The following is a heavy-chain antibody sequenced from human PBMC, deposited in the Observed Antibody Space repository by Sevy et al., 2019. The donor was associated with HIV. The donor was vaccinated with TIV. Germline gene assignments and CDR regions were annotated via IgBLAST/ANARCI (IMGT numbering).Heavy chain of an antibody. CDR1: GFTFSSHW. V-gene: IGHV3-7*01. D-gene: IGHD6-13*01. J-gene: IGHJ6*02. Sequence: GGSLRLSCAASGFTFSSHWMSWVRQAPGKGLEWVANIRQDGSDKYYVDSVKGRFIISRDNAKNSLSLQMNSLRAEDTAVYYGARDTGGIGIDVWGQGTTVTVSS. CDR2: IRQDGSDK. CDR3: ARDTGGIGIDV.